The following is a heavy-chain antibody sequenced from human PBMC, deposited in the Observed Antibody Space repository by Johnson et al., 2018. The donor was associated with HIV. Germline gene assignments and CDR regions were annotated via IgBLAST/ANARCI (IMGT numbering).Heavy chain of an antibody. CDR2: ISSSGGTI. V-gene: IGHV3-11*04. Sequence: QVQLVESGGGVVQPGRSLRLSCAASGFTFSYYYMTWIRQAPGKGLEWVSYISSSGGTIYYADSVKGRFTISRNNAKNSLYLQMNNLRAEDTAVYFCATVWRNEGRHAFDIWGQGTMVTVSS. CDR3: ATVWRNEGRHAFDI. J-gene: IGHJ3*02. D-gene: IGHD1-1*01. CDR1: GFTFSYYY.